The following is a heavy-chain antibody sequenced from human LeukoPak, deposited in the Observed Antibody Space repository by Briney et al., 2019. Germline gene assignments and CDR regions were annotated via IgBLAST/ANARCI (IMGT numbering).Heavy chain of an antibody. CDR2: INPNSGGT. J-gene: IGHJ3*02. D-gene: IGHD7-27*01. CDR1: GYTFTGYY. CDR3: ARQFSWGAFDI. Sequence: ASVKVSCKASGYTFTGYYMHWVRQAPGQGLEWMGWINPNSGGTNYAQKFQGRVTMTRDTSISTAYMELSRLRSEDTAVYHCARQFSWGAFDIWGQGTMVTVSS. V-gene: IGHV1-2*02.